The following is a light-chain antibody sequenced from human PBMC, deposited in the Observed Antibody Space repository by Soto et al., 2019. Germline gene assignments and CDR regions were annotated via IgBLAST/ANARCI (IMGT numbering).Light chain of an antibody. J-gene: IGKJ1*01. V-gene: IGKV1-39*01. CDR1: QSISSY. Sequence: DIQMTQSPSSLSASVGDRVTITCRASQSISSYLNWYQQKPEKAPKLLIYAASSLQRGVPSRFSGVGSGTDFTLTISPLQPEDFATYYCQQSYSAPWTFGQGTKVDIK. CDR3: QQSYSAPWT. CDR2: AAS.